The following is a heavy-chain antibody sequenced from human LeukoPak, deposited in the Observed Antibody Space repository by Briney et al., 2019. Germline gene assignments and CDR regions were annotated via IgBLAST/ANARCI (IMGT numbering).Heavy chain of an antibody. Sequence: GGSLRLSCAASGFTFSSYSMNWVRQAPGKGLEWVSSISSSSSYIYYADSVKGRFTISRDNAKNSLYLQMNSLRAEDAAVYYCARGTTVTTFDFVFDYWGQGTLVTVSS. D-gene: IGHD4-17*01. CDR2: ISSSSSYI. CDR3: ARGTTVTTFDFVFDY. J-gene: IGHJ4*02. V-gene: IGHV3-21*01. CDR1: GFTFSSYS.